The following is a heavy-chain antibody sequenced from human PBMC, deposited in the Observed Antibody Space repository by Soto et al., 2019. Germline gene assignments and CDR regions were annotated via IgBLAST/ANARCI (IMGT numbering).Heavy chain of an antibody. Sequence: GGSLRLSCAASGITLSSYAMSWVRQAPGKGPEWVSGISASGGSTSYADSVKGRFTISRDNSKNTLYLQMNRLRADDTAVYHCAKGQNSRTYRFYFDYWGQGALVTVSS. CDR1: GITLSSYA. J-gene: IGHJ4*02. V-gene: IGHV3-23*01. CDR3: AKGQNSRTYRFYFDY. CDR2: ISASGGST. D-gene: IGHD1-26*01.